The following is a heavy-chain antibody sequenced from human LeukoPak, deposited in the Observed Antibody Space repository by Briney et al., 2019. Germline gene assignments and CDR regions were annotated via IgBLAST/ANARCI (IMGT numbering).Heavy chain of an antibody. CDR3: ARDLGRRCSGGSCNYYSNYMDV. J-gene: IGHJ6*03. Sequence: GASVKVSCKASGYTFTTYGISWVRQAPGQGLEWMGWISTYNGNTNYAQNLQGRVTMTTDTSTSTAHMELRSLRSDDTAVYYCARDLGRRCSGGSCNYYSNYMDVWGKGTTVTISS. CDR2: ISTYNGNT. D-gene: IGHD2-15*01. V-gene: IGHV1-18*01. CDR1: GYTFTTYG.